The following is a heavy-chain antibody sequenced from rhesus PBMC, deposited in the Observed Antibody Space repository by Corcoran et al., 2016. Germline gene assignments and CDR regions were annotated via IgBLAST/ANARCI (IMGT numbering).Heavy chain of an antibody. CDR3: ARWGPGNFDY. CDR1: GCPIRGYF. V-gene: IGHV4-81*01. J-gene: IGHJ4*01. Sequence: QLQESGPGLVKPSETLFPTCPVLGCPIRGYFWSWLPPPPGQGLEWIGNIDGKSAGTNYTPYLKSRVTISKDKSKNQFSLKLSSVTAADTAVYYGARWGPGNFDYWGQGVLVTVSS. CDR2: IDGKSAGT. D-gene: IGHD1-44*01.